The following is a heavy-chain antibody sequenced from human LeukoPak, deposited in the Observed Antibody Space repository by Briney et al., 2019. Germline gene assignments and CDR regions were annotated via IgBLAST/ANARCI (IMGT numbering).Heavy chain of an antibody. J-gene: IGHJ4*02. Sequence: GGSLRLSCAASGFTFSGYWMTWVRQAPGKGLEWVANINKDGSEKYYVDSVKGRFSISRDNAKNSLYLQMNSLRAEDTAVYYCAREGRPLDWGQGTLVTVSS. CDR2: INKDGSEK. CDR3: AREGRPLD. CDR1: GFTFSGYW. V-gene: IGHV3-7*05.